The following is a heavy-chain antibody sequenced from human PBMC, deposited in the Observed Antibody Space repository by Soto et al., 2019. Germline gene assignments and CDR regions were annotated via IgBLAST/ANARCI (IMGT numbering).Heavy chain of an antibody. J-gene: IGHJ4*02. CDR2: ITDTGGDA. Sequence: SLRLSCVASGLTFGSRAMSWVRQAPGEGLQWVSTITDTGGDAKYADSVRGRFVISRDNSKKTLYLQMTSLTAEDSAMYFCARGSTDSYPGSRIFDFWGRGTLVTVSS. D-gene: IGHD3-10*01. CDR1: GLTFGSRA. V-gene: IGHV3-23*01. CDR3: ARGSTDSYPGSRIFDF.